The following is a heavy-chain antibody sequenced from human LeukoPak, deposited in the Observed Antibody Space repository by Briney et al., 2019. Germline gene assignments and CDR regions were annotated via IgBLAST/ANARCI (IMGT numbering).Heavy chain of an antibody. J-gene: IGHJ4*02. V-gene: IGHV5-51*01. D-gene: IGHD3-22*01. Sequence: GESLKISCQGSGSSFTSFWIGWVRQMPGKGLEWMGIIYPRDSDTRYSPSFQGHVTISVDKSISTAHLQWSSLQASDTAMYYCARQGVDSPGFAYWGQGTLVTISS. CDR2: IYPRDSDT. CDR1: GSSFTSFW. CDR3: ARQGVDSPGFAY.